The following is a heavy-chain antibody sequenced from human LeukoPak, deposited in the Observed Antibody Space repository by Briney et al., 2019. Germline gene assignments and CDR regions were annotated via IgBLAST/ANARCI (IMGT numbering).Heavy chain of an antibody. Sequence: SETLSLTCAVYGGSFSGFYWTWIRQPPGKGLEWIGDINHNEITNYNPSLKSRVTISVDTSKNQFSLKLSSVTAADTAVYYCARREKSGAVAGSIDYWGQGTLVTVSS. D-gene: IGHD6-19*01. J-gene: IGHJ4*02. CDR3: ARREKSGAVAGSIDY. CDR1: GGSFSGFY. CDR2: INHNEIT. V-gene: IGHV4-34*01.